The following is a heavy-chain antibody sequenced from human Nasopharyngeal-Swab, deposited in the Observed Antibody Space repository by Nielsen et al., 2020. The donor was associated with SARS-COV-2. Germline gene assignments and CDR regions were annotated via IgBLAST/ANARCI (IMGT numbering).Heavy chain of an antibody. CDR1: EFTISRYT. D-gene: IGHD3-22*01. J-gene: IGHJ4*02. V-gene: IGHV3-30-3*01. CDR3: ASTPLDSSGYYYAFHY. Sequence: SLKISCAASEFTISRYTMHWVRQAPGKGLEWVAVISYDGSNKYYADSVKGRFTISRDISKNTLYLQINSLRAEDTAVFYCASTPLDSSGYYYAFHYWGRGTLVTVSS. CDR2: ISYDGSNK.